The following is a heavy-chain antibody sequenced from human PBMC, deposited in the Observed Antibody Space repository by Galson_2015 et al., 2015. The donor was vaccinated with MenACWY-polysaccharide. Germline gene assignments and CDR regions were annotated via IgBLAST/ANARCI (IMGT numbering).Heavy chain of an antibody. V-gene: IGHV1-8*01. CDR3: VRGPRNWGFDY. CDR1: GYTFTSYD. J-gene: IGHJ4*02. D-gene: IGHD7-27*01. CDR2: MNSNSGDT. Sequence: SVKVSCKASGYTFTSYDINWVRQATGQGLEWMGWMNSNSGDTGYAQKFQGRVTMTRSTSISTAYMELSNLRSEDTAEYYCVRGPRNWGFDYWGQGTLVTVSS.